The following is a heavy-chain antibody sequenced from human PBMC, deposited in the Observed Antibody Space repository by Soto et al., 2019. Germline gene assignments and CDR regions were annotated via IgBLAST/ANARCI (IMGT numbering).Heavy chain of an antibody. Sequence: EVQLLESGGDLVQPGGSLRLSCAASGFIFSNYAMTWVRQAPGKGPEWVSTFTSGGSTYYRDTVEGRFTISRDNSRNTLYLRMNGLRAEDTAVYYCARTDQYNSQSSGWANRFDYWGQGTLVTVSS. CDR3: ARTDQYNSQSSGWANRFDY. CDR1: GFIFSNYA. D-gene: IGHD6-19*01. V-gene: IGHV3-23*01. J-gene: IGHJ4*02. CDR2: FTSGGST.